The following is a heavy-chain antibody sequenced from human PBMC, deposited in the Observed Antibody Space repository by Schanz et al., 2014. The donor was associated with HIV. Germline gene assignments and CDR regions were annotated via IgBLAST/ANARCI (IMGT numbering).Heavy chain of an antibody. J-gene: IGHJ6*02. V-gene: IGHV1-69*06. CDR1: GYSFTSYA. CDR3: ARWGRGCSGGSCYWGYYGMDV. D-gene: IGHD2-15*01. Sequence: QVQLVQSGAEVQKPGASVKVSCKASGYSFTSYAINWVRQAPGQGLEWMGGIIPIFGTANYAQKFQGRVTMTTDTPTNTACMELRRLRSDDTAVYYCARWGRGCSGGSCYWGYYGMDVWGQGTTVTVSS. CDR2: IIPIFGTA.